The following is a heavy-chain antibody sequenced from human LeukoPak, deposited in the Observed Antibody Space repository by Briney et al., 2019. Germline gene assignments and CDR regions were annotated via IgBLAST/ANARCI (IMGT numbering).Heavy chain of an antibody. CDR1: GGSFSGYY. D-gene: IGHD3-10*01. CDR3: AKSNGYGLVDI. Sequence: PSETLSLTCAVYGGSFSGYYWSWIRQPPEKGLEWIGEINHSGSTNYNPSLKSRVTISVDTSKNQFSLKLSSVTAADTAVYYCAKSNGYGLVDIWGQGTVVTVSS. V-gene: IGHV4-34*01. CDR2: INHSGST. J-gene: IGHJ3*02.